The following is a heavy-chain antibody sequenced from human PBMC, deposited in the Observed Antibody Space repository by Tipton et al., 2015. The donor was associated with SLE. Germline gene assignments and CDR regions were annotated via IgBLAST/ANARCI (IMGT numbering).Heavy chain of an antibody. Sequence: TLSLTCTVSGGSISSYYWSWIRQPPGKGLEWIGYIYYSGSTYYNPSLKSRVTISVDTSKNQFSLKLSSVTAADTAVYYCANQNWNYYFWGQGNLVTVSS. CDR3: ANQNWNYYF. CDR2: IYYSGST. J-gene: IGHJ4*02. CDR1: GGSISSYY. D-gene: IGHD1-7*01. V-gene: IGHV4-59*04.